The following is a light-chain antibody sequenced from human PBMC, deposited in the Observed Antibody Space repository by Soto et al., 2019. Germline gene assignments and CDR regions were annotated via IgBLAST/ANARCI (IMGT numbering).Light chain of an antibody. J-gene: IGKJ1*01. Sequence: EIVVTQSPGTLPLSPGERATLSCRASQRVSSIYLAWYQQKPGQAPRLLIYVASSRATGIPDRISGSGSGTDFTLTISRLEAEDLAVYYCQQYGSSPTFGQGTKVEIK. CDR1: QRVSSIY. V-gene: IGKV3-20*01. CDR3: QQYGSSPT. CDR2: VAS.